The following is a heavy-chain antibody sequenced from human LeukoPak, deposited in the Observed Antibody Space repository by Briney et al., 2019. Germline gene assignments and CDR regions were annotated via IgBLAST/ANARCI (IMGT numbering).Heavy chain of an antibody. D-gene: IGHD1-26*01. CDR1: GYSVTTLAN. J-gene: IGHJ5*02. Sequence: SETLSLTCTVSGYSVTTLANWGWIRQSPGKGLQWVASIYHGGSTYYNPSLRGRVTISMDTSKNQISLRLTSVTAADTAVYYCARDDSGSFDPWGQGTLATVSS. CDR3: ARDDSGSFDP. CDR2: IYHGGST. V-gene: IGHV4-38-2*02.